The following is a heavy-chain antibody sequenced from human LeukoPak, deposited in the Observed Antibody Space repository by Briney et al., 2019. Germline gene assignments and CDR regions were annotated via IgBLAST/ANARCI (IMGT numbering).Heavy chain of an antibody. J-gene: IGHJ4*02. Sequence: GGALTLSCAASGCTFSSYAMSWVRQAPGKGLEWVAAISGSGGSTYYPDPVKGRFTISSNNSKNTLLLQMNIPGAEDTAVYYCAKENSSSWYRHIDYWGQGTLVTASS. D-gene: IGHD6-13*01. V-gene: IGHV3-23*01. CDR2: ISGSGGST. CDR1: GCTFSSYA. CDR3: AKENSSSWYRHIDY.